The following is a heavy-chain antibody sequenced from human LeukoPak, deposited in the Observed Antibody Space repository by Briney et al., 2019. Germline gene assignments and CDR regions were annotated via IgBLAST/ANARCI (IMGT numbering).Heavy chain of an antibody. J-gene: IGHJ4*02. CDR1: GFSFTTSW. CDR2: IYPGDSDT. D-gene: IGHD3-22*01. Sequence: GESLKISCKGSGFSFTTSWIGWVRQMPGKGLERMGIIYPGDSDTRYYPSFQGQVTISADKSISTAYLQWRSLKAADTAMYYCARHLGGYPSYYFDNWGQGTLVTVSS. V-gene: IGHV5-51*01. CDR3: ARHLGGYPSYYFDN.